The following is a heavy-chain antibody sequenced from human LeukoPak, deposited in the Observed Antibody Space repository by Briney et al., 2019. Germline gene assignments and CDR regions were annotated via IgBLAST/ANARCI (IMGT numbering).Heavy chain of an antibody. D-gene: IGHD4-17*01. CDR3: ARGDDYGAQFDY. CDR1: GFTFSANI. J-gene: IGHJ4*02. Sequence: PGGSLRLSCAASGFTFSANIMHWVRQAPGRGLEWVGRIRMKGNGYSTEYAASVKGRFTISRDDSRNSLYLQMNSLKIEDTAVYYCARGDDYGAQFDYWGQGTLVTVSS. V-gene: IGHV3-72*01. CDR2: IRMKGNGYST.